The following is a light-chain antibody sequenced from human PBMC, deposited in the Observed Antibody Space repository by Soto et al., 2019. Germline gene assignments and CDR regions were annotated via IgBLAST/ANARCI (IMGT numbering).Light chain of an antibody. J-gene: IGKJ3*01. CDR1: QSISSNY. CDR2: GAT. Sequence: EIVLMRSPGTLSLSPGERATLSCRASQSISSNYLAWYQQKPGQAPRLLIYGATFRASGIPDRFSGSGSGTDFTLTISRLEPEDFAVYYCQQYGRSPPEFTFGPGTKVDIK. V-gene: IGKV3-20*01. CDR3: QQYGRSPPEFT.